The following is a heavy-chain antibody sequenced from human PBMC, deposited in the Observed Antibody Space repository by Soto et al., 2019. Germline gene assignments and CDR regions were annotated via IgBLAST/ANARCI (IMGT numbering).Heavy chain of an antibody. CDR1: GFTFSTYG. V-gene: IGHV3-23*01. CDR3: AKDRGDDNWPYFDF. D-gene: IGHD1-1*01. CDR2: IRTSGTI. J-gene: IGHJ4*02. Sequence: GGSLRLSCRASGFTFSTYGMGWVRQAPGKGLEWVSFIRTSGTIYYADSVKGRFTISWDISKNTLSLQMTSLRAEDRAIYYCAKDRGDDNWPYFDFWGQGTLVTVSS.